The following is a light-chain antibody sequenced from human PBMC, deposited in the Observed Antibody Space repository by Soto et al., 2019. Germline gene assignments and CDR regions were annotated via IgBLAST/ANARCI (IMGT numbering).Light chain of an antibody. CDR3: QQYSNWPT. J-gene: IGKJ5*01. CDR2: GAS. V-gene: IGKV3-15*01. Sequence: EIVMTQSPATQSVSPGERATLSCRASQSVSRNLAWYQQRPGQAPRLLISGASTRATGIAARFSGSGSGREFTLTISSLQSEDSALYYCQQYSNWPTFGQGTRLEIK. CDR1: QSVSRN.